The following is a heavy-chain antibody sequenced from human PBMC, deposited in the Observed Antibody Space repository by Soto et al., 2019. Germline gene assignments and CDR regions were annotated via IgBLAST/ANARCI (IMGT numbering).Heavy chain of an antibody. V-gene: IGHV3-48*01. J-gene: IGHJ6*03. CDR2: ISSSSSTI. CDR3: AREVPVGYDFWSGYPSYMDV. Sequence: PGGSLILSCAASGFTFSSYSMNWVRQAPGKGLEWVSYISSSSSTIYYADSVKGRFTISRDNAKNSLYLQMNSLRAEDTAVYYCAREVPVGYDFWSGYPSYMDVWGKGTTVTVSS. CDR1: GFTFSSYS. D-gene: IGHD3-3*01.